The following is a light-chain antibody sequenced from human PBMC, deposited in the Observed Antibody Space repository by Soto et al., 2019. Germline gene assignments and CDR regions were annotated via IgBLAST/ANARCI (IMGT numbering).Light chain of an antibody. CDR3: QYWDDYSWT. Sequence: DIQMTQSPSTLSAYVGDRVTITCRASKSITDWLALYQQKTGKAPKFLIYKASNLEGGVPSRFSGSGSGTEFTLTISSVQPDEFATYYCQYWDDYSWTFGQGTKVEIK. CDR2: KAS. J-gene: IGKJ1*01. V-gene: IGKV1-5*03. CDR1: KSITDW.